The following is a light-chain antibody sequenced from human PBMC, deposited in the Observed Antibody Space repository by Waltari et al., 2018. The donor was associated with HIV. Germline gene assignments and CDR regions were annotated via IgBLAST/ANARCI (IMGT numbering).Light chain of an antibody. Sequence: QSALTQPASVSGSPGQSITISCTGASSDVGGYNYVSWYQHHPGKAPKLIIYEVTNRPSGVSNRFSGSKSGTSASLAISGLRSEDEAGYYCAAWVDSRSVVFGGGTKLTVL. J-gene: IGLJ2*01. CDR3: AAWVDSRSVV. CDR1: SSDVGGYNY. CDR2: EVT. V-gene: IGLV2-14*01.